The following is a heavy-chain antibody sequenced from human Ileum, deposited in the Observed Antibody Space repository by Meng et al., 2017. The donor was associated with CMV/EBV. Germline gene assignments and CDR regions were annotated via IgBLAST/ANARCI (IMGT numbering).Heavy chain of an antibody. V-gene: IGHV4-30-4*08. CDR3: TRLYSSSLGAFDI. CDR2: IYYMGRP. J-gene: IGHJ3*02. Sequence: QRPRPGLVTSTKTLLLCCTASRGSFSRGDCCCPETSHPRGKDRGWIGTIYYMGRPYPHPSLKCRVTISVDSPTTTFPLKLSSGTAADTAVYYCTRLYSSSLGAFDIWGQGTMVTVSS. D-gene: IGHD6-13*01. CDR1: RGSFSRGDCC.